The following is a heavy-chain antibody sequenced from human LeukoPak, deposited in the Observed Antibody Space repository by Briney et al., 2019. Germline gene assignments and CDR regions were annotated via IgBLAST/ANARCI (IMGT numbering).Heavy chain of an antibody. D-gene: IGHD3-22*01. Sequence: SETLSLTCTVSGDSISSGDYYWSWIRQPAGKGLEWIGRISSSGSINYNPSLKSRVTISVDTSKNQFSLKLSSVTAADTAVYFCARGPYSYDSSGAFDIWGQGTMVTVSS. CDR3: ARGPYSYDSSGAFDI. V-gene: IGHV4-61*02. CDR1: GDSISSGDYY. CDR2: ISSSGSI. J-gene: IGHJ3*02.